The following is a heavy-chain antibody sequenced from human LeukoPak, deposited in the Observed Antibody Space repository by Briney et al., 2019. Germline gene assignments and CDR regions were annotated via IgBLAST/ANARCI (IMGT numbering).Heavy chain of an antibody. V-gene: IGHV4-30-2*01. D-gene: IGHD1-26*01. CDR1: GGSISSGGYS. CDR3: ARGGQDIVGATHFDY. J-gene: IGHJ4*01. CDR2: IYHSGST. Sequence: PSQTLSLTCAVSGGSISSGGYSWSWIRQPPGNGLEWIGYIYHSGSTYYNPSLKSRVTISVDRSKNQFSLKLSSVTAADTAVYYCARGGQDIVGATHFDYWGQGTLVTVSS.